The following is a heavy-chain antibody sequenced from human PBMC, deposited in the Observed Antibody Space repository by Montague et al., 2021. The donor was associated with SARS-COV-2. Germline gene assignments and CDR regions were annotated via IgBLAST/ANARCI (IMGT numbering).Heavy chain of an antibody. CDR3: VSEGGYWYYFDY. V-gene: IGHV4-4*07. D-gene: IGHD2-21*01. CDR2: INASGST. J-gene: IGHJ4*02. Sequence: SETLSLTCSVSGVSIASNSRCWVCMRAGPGMGLICIINASGSTTSSYYPTRRVRLSIAMPTNQYSLKLKSLTAAATAVYDCVSEGGYWYYFDYWGQGALVTVSS. CDR1: GVSIASNS.